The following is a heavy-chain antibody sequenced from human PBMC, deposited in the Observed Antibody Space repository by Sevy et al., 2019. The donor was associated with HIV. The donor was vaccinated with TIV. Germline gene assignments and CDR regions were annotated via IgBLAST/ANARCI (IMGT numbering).Heavy chain of an antibody. CDR3: ARVTVAAAGTDAFDI. CDR2: INPNSGGT. CDR1: GYTFTGYY. Sequence: ASVKVSCKASGYTFTGYYMHWVRQTPGQGLEWMGWINPNSGGTNYAQKFQGRVTMTRYTSISTAYMELSRLRSDDTAVYYCARVTVAAAGTDAFDIWGQGTMVTVSS. J-gene: IGHJ3*02. D-gene: IGHD6-13*01. V-gene: IGHV1-2*02.